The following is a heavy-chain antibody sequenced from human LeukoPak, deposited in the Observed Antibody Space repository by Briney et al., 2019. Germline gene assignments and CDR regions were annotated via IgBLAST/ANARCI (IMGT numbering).Heavy chain of an antibody. D-gene: IGHD4-17*01. J-gene: IGHJ4*02. Sequence: PGGSLRLSCAASGFTFSSYAMSWVRQAPGKGLEWVSAISGSGGSTYYADSVKGRFTISRDNSKNTLYLQMNSLRAEDTAVYYCAKDSNIYGDDEGPFDYWGQGTLVTVSS. CDR1: GFTFSSYA. V-gene: IGHV3-23*01. CDR2: ISGSGGST. CDR3: AKDSNIYGDDEGPFDY.